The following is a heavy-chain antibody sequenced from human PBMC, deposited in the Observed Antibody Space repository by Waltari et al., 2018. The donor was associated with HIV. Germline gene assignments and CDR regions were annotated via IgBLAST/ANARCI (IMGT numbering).Heavy chain of an antibody. CDR3: ASTHCSSTSCYADWYFDL. J-gene: IGHJ2*01. Sequence: QVQLQESGPGLVKPSQTLSLTCPVSGGSISSGGYYWSWIRQHPGKGLEWIGYINYSGSTYYNPSLKSRVTISVDTSKNQFSLKLSSVTAADTAVYYCASTHCSSTSCYADWYFDLWGRGTLVTVSS. CDR2: INYSGST. D-gene: IGHD2-2*01. V-gene: IGHV4-31*03. CDR1: GGSISSGGYY.